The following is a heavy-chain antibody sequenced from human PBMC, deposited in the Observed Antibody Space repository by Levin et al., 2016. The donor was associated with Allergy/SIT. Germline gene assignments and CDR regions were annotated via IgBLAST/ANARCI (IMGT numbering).Heavy chain of an antibody. CDR2: ISSSSSYI. V-gene: IGHV3-21*01. J-gene: IGHJ4*02. CDR3: ARQYIKMNDY. Sequence: WIRQPPGKGLEWVSSISSSSSYIYYADSVKGRFTISRDNAKNSLYLQMNSLRAEDTAVYYCARQYIKMNDYWGQGTLGTVSS. D-gene: IGHD1-1*01.